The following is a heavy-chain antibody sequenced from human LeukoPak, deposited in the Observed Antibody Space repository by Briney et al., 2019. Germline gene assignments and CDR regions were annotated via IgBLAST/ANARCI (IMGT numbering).Heavy chain of an antibody. V-gene: IGHV1-18*01. J-gene: IGHJ6*03. CDR2: ISAYNGNT. Sequence: VASVKVSCKASGYTFTSYGISWVRQAPGQGLEWMGWISAYNGNTNYAQKLQGRVTMTTDTSTSTAYMELRSLRSGDTAVYYCARDYDFWSGYYRGYYYYMDVWGKGTTVTVSS. CDR1: GYTFTSYG. D-gene: IGHD3-3*01. CDR3: ARDYDFWSGYYRGYYYYMDV.